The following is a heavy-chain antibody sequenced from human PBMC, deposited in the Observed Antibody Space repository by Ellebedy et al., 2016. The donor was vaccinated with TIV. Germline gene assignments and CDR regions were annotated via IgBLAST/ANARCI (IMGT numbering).Heavy chain of an antibody. D-gene: IGHD3-10*01. CDR1: GFTFSTYA. Sequence: PGGSLRLSCAASGFTFSTYAMSWVRQAPGKGLEWVSVSSGSGGSTYYADSVQGRFTISRDNSKNTLYLQMNRLRAEDTAVYYCARKYYFGSSRYYYYGMDVWGQGTTVTVSS. CDR2: SSGSGGST. V-gene: IGHV3-23*01. J-gene: IGHJ6*02. CDR3: ARKYYFGSSRYYYYGMDV.